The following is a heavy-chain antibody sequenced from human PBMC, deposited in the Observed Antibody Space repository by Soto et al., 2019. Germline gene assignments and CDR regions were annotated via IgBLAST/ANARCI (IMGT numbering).Heavy chain of an antibody. CDR2: IWYDGSNK. J-gene: IGHJ5*02. V-gene: IGHV3-33*01. Sequence: QVQLVESGGGVVQPGRSLRLSCAASGFTFSSYGMHWVRQAPGKGLEWVAVIWYDGSNKYYADSVKGRFTISRDNSKNTLYLQMNSLRAEDTAVYYCARDGRPYSSSPYNWFDPWGQGTLVTVSS. CDR3: ARDGRPYSSSPYNWFDP. D-gene: IGHD6-13*01. CDR1: GFTFSSYG.